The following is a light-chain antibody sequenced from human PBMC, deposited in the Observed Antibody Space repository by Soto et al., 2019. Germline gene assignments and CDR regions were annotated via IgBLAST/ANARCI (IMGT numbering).Light chain of an antibody. Sequence: DIQMTQSPSTLSASVGDRVTITCRASHSVDSWLAWYQQKPGKAPKSLIYDASILESGVPSRFSGSGSGTEFTLTISSLQPDDLATYYCQQYYGFPWTFGQGTKVEI. CDR2: DAS. V-gene: IGKV1-5*01. CDR1: HSVDSW. J-gene: IGKJ1*01. CDR3: QQYYGFPWT.